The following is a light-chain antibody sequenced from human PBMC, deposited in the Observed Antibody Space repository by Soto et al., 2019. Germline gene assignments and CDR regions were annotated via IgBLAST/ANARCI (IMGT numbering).Light chain of an antibody. V-gene: IGKV1-27*01. CDR2: AAS. Sequence: DIQMTQSPSSLSASVGDRVTITCRASQGISNYLAWFQQKQGKGPELLIYAASTLHSGVPSRFRGSRSGTDFTLTISSLRPEDVATYYCLKYNSAPFTFGGGTKVEIK. CDR3: LKYNSAPFT. J-gene: IGKJ4*01. CDR1: QGISNY.